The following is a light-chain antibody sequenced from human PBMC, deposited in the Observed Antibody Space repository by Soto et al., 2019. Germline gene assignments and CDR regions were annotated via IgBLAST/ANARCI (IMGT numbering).Light chain of an antibody. Sequence: EIVLTQSPGTLSLSPGERATLSCRASQSVSSYLAWYQQKPGQAPRLLIYDASTRATGISARFSGSGSGTDFNLTISSLEPEDFAVYYCQQRSNWPVTFGQGTRVEV. J-gene: IGKJ1*01. CDR2: DAS. CDR1: QSVSSY. V-gene: IGKV3-11*01. CDR3: QQRSNWPVT.